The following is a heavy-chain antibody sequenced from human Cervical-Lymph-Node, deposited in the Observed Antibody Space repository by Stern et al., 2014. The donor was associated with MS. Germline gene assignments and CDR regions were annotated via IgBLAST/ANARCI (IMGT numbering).Heavy chain of an antibody. V-gene: IGHV3-21*02. CDR1: GFTFSSYS. D-gene: IGHD3-22*01. CDR3: ASDGGGLGYYDSSAT. J-gene: IGHJ5*02. CDR2: ISSSSSYI. Sequence: VQLVESGGGLVKPGGSLRLSCAASGFTFSSYSMNWVRQAPGKGLEWVSSISSSSSYIYYADSVKGRFTISRDNAKNSLYLQMNSLRAEDTAVYYCASDGGGLGYYDSSATWGQGTLVTVSS.